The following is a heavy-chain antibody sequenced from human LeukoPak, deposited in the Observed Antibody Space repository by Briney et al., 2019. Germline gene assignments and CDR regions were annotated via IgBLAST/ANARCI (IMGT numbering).Heavy chain of an antibody. V-gene: IGHV3-21*01. D-gene: IGHD3-10*01. CDR2: ISSSSSYI. CDR3: ARDLWSDPY. CDR1: GVPFSIYR. J-gene: IGHJ1*01. Sequence: GGSLRLSCAPSGVPFSIYRVNGVRHAPEKGVECGSSISSSSSYIYYADSVKGRFTISRDNAKNSMYLQKNSMRAEDKAVYYCARDLWSDPYWGQGTLVTVSS.